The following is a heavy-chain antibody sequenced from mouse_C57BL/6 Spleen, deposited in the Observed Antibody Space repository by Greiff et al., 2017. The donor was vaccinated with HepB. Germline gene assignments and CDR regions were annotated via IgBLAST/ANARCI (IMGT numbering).Heavy chain of an antibody. Sequence: EVKVVESGGGLVQPGGSLKLSCAASGFTFSDYYMYWVRQTPEKRLEWVAYISNGGGSTYYPDTVKGRFTISRDNAKNTLYLQMSRLKSEDTAMYYCARHDYDGYSGWFAYWGQGTLVTVSA. CDR3: ARHDYDGYSGWFAY. J-gene: IGHJ3*01. CDR1: GFTFSDYY. D-gene: IGHD2-3*01. V-gene: IGHV5-12*01. CDR2: ISNGGGST.